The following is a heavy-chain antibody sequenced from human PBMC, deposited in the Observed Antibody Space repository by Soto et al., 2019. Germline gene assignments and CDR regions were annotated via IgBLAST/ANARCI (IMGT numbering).Heavy chain of an antibody. J-gene: IGHJ4*02. D-gene: IGHD3-3*01. CDR3: ARDPSFGVVDY. V-gene: IGHV4-34*01. CDR1: GGSFSGYY. Sequence: SETLSLTCAVYGGSFSGYYWSWIRQPPGKGLEWIGEINHSGSTNYNPSLKSRVTISVDTSKNQFSLKLSSVTAADTAVYYCARDPSFGVVDYWGQGTLVTVSS. CDR2: INHSGST.